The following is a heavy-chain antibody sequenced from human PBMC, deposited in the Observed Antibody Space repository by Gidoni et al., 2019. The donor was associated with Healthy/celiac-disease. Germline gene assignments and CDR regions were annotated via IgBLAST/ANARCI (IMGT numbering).Heavy chain of an antibody. CDR2: IKSKPDGGTT. Sequence: EVQLVESGGGLVKPGGSLRLSCAASGCTFSNAWMSWVRQAPGKGLEWVGRIKSKPDGGTTDYAAPVKGRFTISRDDSKNTLYLQMNSLKTEDTAVYYCTTVGVDSSGWSYYFDYWGQGTLVTVSS. CDR3: TTVGVDSSGWSYYFDY. J-gene: IGHJ4*02. CDR1: GCTFSNAW. D-gene: IGHD6-19*01. V-gene: IGHV3-15*01.